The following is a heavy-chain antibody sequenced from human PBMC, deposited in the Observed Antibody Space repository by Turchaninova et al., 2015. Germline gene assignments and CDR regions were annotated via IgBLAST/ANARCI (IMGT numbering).Heavy chain of an antibody. CDR2: INAGNGNT. CDR3: ARDGGEQWLPGWFDP. J-gene: IGHJ5*02. Sequence: QVQLVQSGAEGKNFGMCVGVAGKPSGNTSPSSARHWGRQAPGQRLEWMGWINAGNGNTKYSQKFQGRVTITRDTSASTAYMELSSLRSEDTAVYYCARDGGEQWLPGWFDPWGQGTLVTVSS. CDR1: GNTSPSSA. D-gene: IGHD6-19*01. V-gene: IGHV1-3*01.